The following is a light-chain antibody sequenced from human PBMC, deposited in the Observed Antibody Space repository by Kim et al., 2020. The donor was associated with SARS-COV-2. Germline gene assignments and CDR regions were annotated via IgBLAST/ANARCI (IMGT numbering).Light chain of an antibody. Sequence: SPGERATLSCRASQSISPNYLAWYQQKPGQAPRLLIYGAFSRATGIPDRFSGSGSETDFTLTISRLEPEDFAVYYCQQYDRSLWTFGHGTKVEIK. CDR1: QSISPNY. CDR3: QQYDRSLWT. CDR2: GAF. V-gene: IGKV3-20*01. J-gene: IGKJ1*01.